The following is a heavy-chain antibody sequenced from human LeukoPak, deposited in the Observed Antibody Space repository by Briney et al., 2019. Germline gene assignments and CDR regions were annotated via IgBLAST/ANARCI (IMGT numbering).Heavy chain of an antibody. D-gene: IGHD3-10*01. CDR2: ISGSGGST. CDR1: GFTFDDYG. CDR3: ANSALKRITMVRGVIYYFDY. V-gene: IGHV3-23*01. Sequence: GGSLRLSCAASGFTFDDYGMSWVRQAPGKGLEWVSAISGSGGSTYYADSVKGRFTISRDNSKNTLYLQMNSLRAEDTAVYYCANSALKRITMVRGVIYYFDYWGQGTLVTVSS. J-gene: IGHJ4*02.